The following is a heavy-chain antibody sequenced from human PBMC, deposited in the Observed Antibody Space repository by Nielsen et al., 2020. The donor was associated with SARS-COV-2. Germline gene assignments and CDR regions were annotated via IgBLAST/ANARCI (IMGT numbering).Heavy chain of an antibody. V-gene: IGHV3-23*01. J-gene: IGHJ6*02. CDR3: AKDPSSGYSSSWASSGPYYYYYYGMDV. Sequence: WIRQPPGKGLEWVSAITGSGGSTYYADSVKGRFTISRDNSKNTLYLQMNSLRAEDTAVYYCAKDPSSGYSSSWASSGPYYYYYYGMDVWGQGTTVTVSS. CDR2: ITGSGGST. D-gene: IGHD6-13*01.